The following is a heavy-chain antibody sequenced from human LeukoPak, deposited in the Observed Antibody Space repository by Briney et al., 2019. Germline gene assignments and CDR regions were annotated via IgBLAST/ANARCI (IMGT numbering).Heavy chain of an antibody. Sequence: GGSLRLSCAASGFIFGSCAMSWVRQSPGKGLEWVSAISPSGGSGYYADSVKGRFTISRDNSKNTLYLQMNSLRAEETAIYYCAKFSAFTSNWYKTPFDCWGQGTLVTVSS. V-gene: IGHV3-23*01. CDR3: AKFSAFTSNWYKTPFDC. D-gene: IGHD6-13*01. CDR1: GFIFGSCA. CDR2: ISPSGGSG. J-gene: IGHJ4*02.